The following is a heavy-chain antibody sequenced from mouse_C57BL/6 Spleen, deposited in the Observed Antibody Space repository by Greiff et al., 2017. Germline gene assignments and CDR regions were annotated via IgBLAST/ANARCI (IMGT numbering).Heavy chain of an antibody. V-gene: IGHV14-1*01. CDR3: TSTYGSPAWFAY. CDR2: IDPEDGDT. D-gene: IGHD2-10*02. J-gene: IGHJ3*01. CDR1: GFNIKDYY. Sequence: VQLQQSGAELVRPGASVKLSCTASGFNIKDYYMHWVKQRPEQGLEWIGRIDPEDGDTEYAPKFQGKATMTADTSSNTAYLQLSSLTSEDTAVYYCTSTYGSPAWFAYWGQGTLLTVSA.